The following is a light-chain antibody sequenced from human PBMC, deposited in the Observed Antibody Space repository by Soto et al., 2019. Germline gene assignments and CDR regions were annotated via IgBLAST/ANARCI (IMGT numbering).Light chain of an antibody. CDR1: QNIDIY. J-gene: IGKJ1*01. CDR3: QQYGRHWT. CDR2: KSS. V-gene: IGKV1-5*03. Sequence: DIQVTQSPSTLSASVGDTVTITCRAGQNIDIYMAWCQQKPGKAPKLLIYKSSSLESGVPSRFSGSGSGTEFTLTISSLQPDDFATYYCQQYGRHWTFGQGTKVEI.